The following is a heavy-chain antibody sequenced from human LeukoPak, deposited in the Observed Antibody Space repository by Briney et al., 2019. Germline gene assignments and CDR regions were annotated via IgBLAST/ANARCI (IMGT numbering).Heavy chain of an antibody. CDR2: IKQDGSGK. D-gene: IGHD6-19*01. Sequence: PGGSLRLSCAASGFTFSSFWMGWVRQAPGKGLEWVATIKQDGSGKYSVDSVKGRFTISRDNAKNSLYLQMNSLRAEDTAVYFCARDTSSAWYGLIDYWGQGSLVTVSS. CDR1: GFTFSSFW. V-gene: IGHV3-7*01. J-gene: IGHJ4*02. CDR3: ARDTSSAWYGLIDY.